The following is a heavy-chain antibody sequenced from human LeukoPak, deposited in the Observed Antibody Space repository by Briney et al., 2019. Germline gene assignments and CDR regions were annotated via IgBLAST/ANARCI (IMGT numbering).Heavy chain of an antibody. CDR2: ISGSGGST. V-gene: IGHV3-23*01. J-gene: IGHJ3*02. D-gene: IGHD6-19*01. Sequence: GGSLRLSCAASGFTFSSYAMSWVRQAPGKGLEWVSAISGSGGSTYYADSVKGRFTISRDNSKNTLYLQMNSLRAEDTAVYYCAKDTYSSGWYSDAFDIWGQGTMVTVSS. CDR3: AKDTYSSGWYSDAFDI. CDR1: GFTFSSYA.